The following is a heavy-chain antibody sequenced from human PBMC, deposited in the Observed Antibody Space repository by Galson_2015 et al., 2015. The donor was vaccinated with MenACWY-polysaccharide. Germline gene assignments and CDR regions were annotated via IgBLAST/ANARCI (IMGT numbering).Heavy chain of an antibody. CDR3: AKARVITDGSDAFDY. Sequence: SLRLSCAASGFAFSTSATNWVRQAPGQGLEWISSISGSGGNTYFADSVRGRFTTFRDNSKNTLFLHMNSLRADDTALYYCAKARVITDGSDAFDYWGQGTLVTVPS. CDR1: GFAFSTSA. D-gene: IGHD2/OR15-2a*01. J-gene: IGHJ4*02. CDR2: ISGSGGNT. V-gene: IGHV3-23*01.